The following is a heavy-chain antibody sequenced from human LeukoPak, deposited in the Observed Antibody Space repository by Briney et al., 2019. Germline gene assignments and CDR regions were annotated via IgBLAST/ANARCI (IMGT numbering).Heavy chain of an antibody. Sequence: SQTLSLTCTVSGGSISSGGYSWSWIRQPPGKGLEWIGYIYYSGSTNYNPSLKSRVTISVDTSKNQFSLKLSSVTAADTAVYYCARHPDTAMVNWFDPWGQGTLVTVSS. V-gene: IGHV4-30-4*07. J-gene: IGHJ5*02. D-gene: IGHD5-18*01. CDR3: ARHPDTAMVNWFDP. CDR2: IYYSGST. CDR1: GGSISSGGYS.